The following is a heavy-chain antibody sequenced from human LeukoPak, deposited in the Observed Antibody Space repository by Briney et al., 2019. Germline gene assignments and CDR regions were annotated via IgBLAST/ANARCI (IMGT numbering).Heavy chain of an antibody. J-gene: IGHJ6*02. D-gene: IGHD3-10*01. CDR2: ISAYNGNT. V-gene: IGHV1-18*01. CDR3: ARDAPEAMVRGRGYYYYGMDV. CDR1: GYTFTSYG. Sequence: GASVKVSCKASGYTFTSYGISWVRQAPGQGLEWMGWISAYNGNTSYAQKLQGRVTMTTDTSTSTAYMELRSLRSDDTAVYYCARDAPEAMVRGRGYYYYGMDVWGQGTTVTVSS.